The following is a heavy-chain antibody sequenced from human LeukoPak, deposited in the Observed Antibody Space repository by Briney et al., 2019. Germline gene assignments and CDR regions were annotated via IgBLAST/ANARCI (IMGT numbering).Heavy chain of an antibody. CDR1: GFTFSSYW. CDR3: ARIGYSSSSFDF. D-gene: IGHD6-6*01. CDR2: IKQDGSVE. V-gene: IGHV3-7*05. Sequence: GGSLRLSCAASGFTFSSYWMSCVRKAPGKGLEWVANIKQDGSVEYYVVSVKGRFTISRDNAKESLYLQMNSLRAEDTAVYYCARIGYSSSSFDFWGQGTLVTVSS. J-gene: IGHJ4*02.